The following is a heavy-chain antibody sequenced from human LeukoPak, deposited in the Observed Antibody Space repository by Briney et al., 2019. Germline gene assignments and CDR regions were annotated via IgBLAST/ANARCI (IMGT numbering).Heavy chain of an antibody. CDR2: ISGSSGST. V-gene: IGHV3-23*01. J-gene: IGHJ4*02. CDR1: GFTFSSYA. D-gene: IGHD2-15*01. Sequence: GGSLRLSCAASGFTFSSYAMSWVRQAPGKGLEWVSAISGSSGSTYYADSVKGRFTISRDNSKNTLYLQMNSLRAEDTAVYYCAKVSIEEYCSGGSCYRDYWGQGTLVTVSS. CDR3: AKVSIEEYCSGGSCYRDY.